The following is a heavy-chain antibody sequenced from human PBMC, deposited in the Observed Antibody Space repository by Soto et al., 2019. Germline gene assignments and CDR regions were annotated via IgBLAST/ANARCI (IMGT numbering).Heavy chain of an antibody. CDR3: ARIIAAAAYGMDV. Sequence: HPGGSLRLSCAASGFTFSSYGMHWVRQAPGKGLEWVAVIWYDGSNKYYADSVKGRFTISRDNSKNTLYLQMNSLRAEDTAVYYCARIIAAAAYGMDVWGQGTTVTVSS. V-gene: IGHV3-33*01. CDR2: IWYDGSNK. CDR1: GFTFSSYG. J-gene: IGHJ6*02. D-gene: IGHD6-13*01.